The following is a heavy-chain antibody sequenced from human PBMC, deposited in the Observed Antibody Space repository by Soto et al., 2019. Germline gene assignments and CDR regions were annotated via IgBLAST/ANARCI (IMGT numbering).Heavy chain of an antibody. D-gene: IGHD1-26*01. V-gene: IGHV3-15*07. Sequence: EVQLVESGGGLVKPGGSLRLSCAVSGFTFDKDWMNWVRQAPGKGLEWVCRIKSKTDGGTTDYAAPVKGRFTISRDDSKNMLYLQMNSLKDDDTGMYFCTTGRDDLLYWGQGTLVTVSP. J-gene: IGHJ4*02. CDR1: GFTFDKDW. CDR3: TTGRDDLLY. CDR2: IKSKTDGGTT.